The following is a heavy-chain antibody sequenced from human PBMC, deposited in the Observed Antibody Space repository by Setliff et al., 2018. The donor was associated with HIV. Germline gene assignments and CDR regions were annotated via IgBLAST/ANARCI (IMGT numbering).Heavy chain of an antibody. V-gene: IGHV7-4-1*02. CDR1: GYSFTTYS. Sequence: ASVKVSCKASGYSFTTYSINWLRQAPGQGPEWVGWIHTSTGKPTYVRDFTGRFVFSLDTSVNTAFLQISDLKTEDTAVYYCARNSPFPPSSGAHFDFWGPGTLVTVSS. CDR3: ARNSPFPPSSGAHFDF. CDR2: IHTSTGKP. D-gene: IGHD3-22*01. J-gene: IGHJ4*02.